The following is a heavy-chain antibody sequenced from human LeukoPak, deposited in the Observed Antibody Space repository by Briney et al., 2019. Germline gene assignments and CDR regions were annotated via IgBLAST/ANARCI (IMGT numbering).Heavy chain of an antibody. D-gene: IGHD3-10*01. CDR3: ARDISYYYGSGSYSEDY. J-gene: IGHJ4*02. Sequence: GASVKVSCKASGYTFTSYAMNWVRQAPGQGLEWMGWINTNTGNPTYAQGFTGRFVFSLDTSVSTAYLQISSLKAEDTAVYYCARDISYYYGSGSYSEDYWGQGTLVTVSS. CDR2: INTNTGNP. CDR1: GYTFTSYA. V-gene: IGHV7-4-1*02.